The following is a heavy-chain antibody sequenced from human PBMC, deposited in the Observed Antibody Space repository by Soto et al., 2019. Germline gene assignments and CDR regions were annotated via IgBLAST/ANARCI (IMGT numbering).Heavy chain of an antibody. D-gene: IGHD3-9*01. V-gene: IGHV4-59*08. Sequence: SETLSLTCTVSGGSISSYYWSWIRQPPGKGLEWIGYIYYGGSTNYNPSLKSRVTISVDTSKNQFSLKLSSVTAADTAVYYCARHISHYDILTGYYPNYYYHMDVWGKGTTVTVSS. CDR1: GGSISSYY. J-gene: IGHJ6*03. CDR2: IYYGGST. CDR3: ARHISHYDILTGYYPNYYYHMDV.